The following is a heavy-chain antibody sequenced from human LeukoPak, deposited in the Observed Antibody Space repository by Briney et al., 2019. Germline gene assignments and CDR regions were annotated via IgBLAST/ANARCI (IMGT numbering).Heavy chain of an antibody. CDR1: GGSISSSTYY. J-gene: IGHJ5*02. Sequence: SETLSLTCTVSGGSISSSTYYWGWIRQPPGKGLEWIGSIYYSGSTYYNPSLKSRVTISVDTSKNQFSLKLSSVTAADTAVYYCARASDQWEHWFDPWGQGTLVTVSS. V-gene: IGHV4-39*07. D-gene: IGHD1-26*01. CDR2: IYYSGST. CDR3: ARASDQWEHWFDP.